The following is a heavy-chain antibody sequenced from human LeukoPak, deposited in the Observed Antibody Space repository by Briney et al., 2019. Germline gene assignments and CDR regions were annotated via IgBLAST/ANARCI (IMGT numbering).Heavy chain of an antibody. CDR3: ARGCSSTSCYMG. D-gene: IGHD2-2*02. J-gene: IGHJ4*02. V-gene: IGHV4-30-4*08. CDR2: IYYSGST. CDR1: GGSISSGDYY. Sequence: SETLSLTCTVSGGSISSGDYYWSWIRQPPGKGLEWIGYIYYSGSTYYNPSLKSRVTISVDTSKNQFSLKLSSVTAADTAVYYCARGCSSTSCYMGWGQGTLVTVSS.